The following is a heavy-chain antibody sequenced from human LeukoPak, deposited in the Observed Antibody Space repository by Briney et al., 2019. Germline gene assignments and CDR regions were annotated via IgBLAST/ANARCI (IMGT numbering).Heavy chain of an antibody. Sequence: ASVKVSCKASGGTFISYAISWVRQAPGQGLEWMGGIIPILGTANYAQKFQGRVTITADESTSTAYMELSSLRSEDTAVYYCARGGYSYGYLPSGEDYWGQGTLVTVSS. CDR2: IIPILGTA. CDR1: GGTFISYA. V-gene: IGHV1-69*13. D-gene: IGHD5-18*01. J-gene: IGHJ4*02. CDR3: ARGGYSYGYLPSGEDY.